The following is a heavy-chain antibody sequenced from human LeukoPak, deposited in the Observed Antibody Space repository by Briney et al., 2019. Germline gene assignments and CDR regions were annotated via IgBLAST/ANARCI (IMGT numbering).Heavy chain of an antibody. CDR1: GFTFGSYG. V-gene: IGHV3-30*18. CDR3: AKSRISHCSSTSCYYPVDY. CDR2: ISYDGSNK. D-gene: IGHD2-2*01. J-gene: IGHJ4*02. Sequence: PGRSLRLSCAASGFTFGSYGMHWVRQAPGKGLEWVAVISYDGSNKYYADSVKGRFTISRDNSKNTLYLQMNSLRAEDTAVYYCAKSRISHCSSTSCYYPVDYWGQGTLVTVSS.